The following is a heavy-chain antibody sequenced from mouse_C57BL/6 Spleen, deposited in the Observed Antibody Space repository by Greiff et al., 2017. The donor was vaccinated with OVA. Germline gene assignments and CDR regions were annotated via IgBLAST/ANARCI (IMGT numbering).Heavy chain of an antibody. CDR1: GYTFTSYW. D-gene: IGHD1-1*01. CDR2: INPSSGYT. CDR3: ARGVVGYAMDY. J-gene: IGHJ4*01. Sequence: QVQLQQSGAELAKPGASVKLSCKASGYTFTSYWMHWVKQRPGQGLEWIGYINPSSGYTKYNQKFKDKATLTADESSSTAYMQLSSLTYEDSAVYYCARGVVGYAMDYWGQGTSVTVSS. V-gene: IGHV1-7*01.